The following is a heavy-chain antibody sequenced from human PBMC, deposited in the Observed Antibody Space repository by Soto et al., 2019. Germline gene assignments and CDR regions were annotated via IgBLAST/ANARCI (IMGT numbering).Heavy chain of an antibody. D-gene: IGHD1-1*01. V-gene: IGHV3-23*01. Sequence: EVQLLESGGKLVQPGGSLTLSCAASGFTFSTYAMAWVRQAPGKGLEWVSGVSASGLNTDYADPVKGRFYISRDNSKNTVSLHMNSLRAEDTAWYYCANDRPRRTSGYCLDYWGQGTPVTVSS. CDR2: VSASGLNT. J-gene: IGHJ4*02. CDR3: ANDRPRRTSGYCLDY. CDR1: GFTFSTYA.